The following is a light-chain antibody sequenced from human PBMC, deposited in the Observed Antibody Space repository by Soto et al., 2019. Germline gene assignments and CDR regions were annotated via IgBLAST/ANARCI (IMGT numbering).Light chain of an antibody. CDR2: YDS. CDR3: QVWDSSSDLWV. J-gene: IGLJ3*02. V-gene: IGLV3-21*04. Sequence: SYELTQPPSVSVAPGKTARITCGGNNIGSKSVHWYQQKPGQAHVLVIYYDSDRPSGIPERFSGSNSWNTATLTISRVEAVDAADYYCQVWDSSSDLWVFGGGTQLTVL. CDR1: NIGSKS.